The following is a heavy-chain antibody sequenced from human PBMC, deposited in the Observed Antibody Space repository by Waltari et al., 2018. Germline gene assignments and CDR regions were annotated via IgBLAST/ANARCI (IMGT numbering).Heavy chain of an antibody. Sequence: QLQLQESGPGLVKPSETLSLTCTVSGGSISSSSYYWGWIRQPPGKGLEWIGSIYYSGSTYYTPSLTSRVTISVDTSKTQFSLKLSSVTAADTAVYYCASSLGWELGYWGQGTLVTVSS. J-gene: IGHJ4*02. CDR2: IYYSGST. CDR3: ASSLGWELGY. V-gene: IGHV4-39*07. D-gene: IGHD1-26*01. CDR1: GGSISSSSYY.